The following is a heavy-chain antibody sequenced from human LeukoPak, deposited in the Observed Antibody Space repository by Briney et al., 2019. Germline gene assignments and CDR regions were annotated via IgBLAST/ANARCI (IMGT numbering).Heavy chain of an antibody. CDR2: TSGSGGST. J-gene: IGHJ4*02. V-gene: IGHV3-23*01. CDR3: AKVVVGDDFWSGYYSDY. D-gene: IGHD3-3*01. Sequence: GGSLRLSCAASGFTFSSYAMSWVRQAPGKGLEWVSATSGSGGSTYYADSVKGRFTISRDNSKNTLYPQMNSLRAEDTAVYYCAKVVVGDDFWSGYYSDYWGQGTLVTVSS. CDR1: GFTFSSYA.